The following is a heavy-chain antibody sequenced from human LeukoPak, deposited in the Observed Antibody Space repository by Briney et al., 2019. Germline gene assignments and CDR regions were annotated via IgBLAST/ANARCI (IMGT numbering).Heavy chain of an antibody. J-gene: IGHJ4*02. V-gene: IGHV4-59*01. Sequence: SETLSLTCTVSGGSISSYYWSWIRQPPGKGLEWIGYIYYSGSTNYNPSLKSRVTISVDTSKNQFSLKLSSVTAADTAVYYCARALDYYDSSRWDYWGQGTLVTVSS. D-gene: IGHD3-22*01. CDR3: ARALDYYDSSRWDY. CDR1: GGSISSYY. CDR2: IYYSGST.